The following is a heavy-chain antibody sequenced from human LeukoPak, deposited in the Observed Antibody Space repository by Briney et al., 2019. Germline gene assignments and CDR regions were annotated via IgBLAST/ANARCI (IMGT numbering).Heavy chain of an antibody. CDR3: ARHNDRSGYHFWYFDL. CDR2: IYYSGST. J-gene: IGHJ2*01. CDR1: GGSISGYY. Sequence: SETLSLTCTVSGGSISGYYWSWIRQPPGKGLEWIGYIYYSGSTDYNPSLKSRVTISVDSSKNQFSLKLSSVTAADTAVYYCARHNDRSGYHFWYFDLWGRGTLVTVSS. D-gene: IGHD3-22*01. V-gene: IGHV4-59*01.